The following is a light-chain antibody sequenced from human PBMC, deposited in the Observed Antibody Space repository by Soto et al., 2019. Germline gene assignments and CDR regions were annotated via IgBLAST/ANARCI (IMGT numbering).Light chain of an antibody. J-gene: IGLJ1*01. CDR2: DDN. V-gene: IGLV1-51*01. CDR1: GSNVGNHY. Sequence: QSVLTQPPSVSAAPGQKVTISCAGSGSNVGNHYVSWYQQLAGTAPKLLIYDDNKRPSGIPDRFSGSKSATSATLGITGLQTGDEADYYCGAWDDGLSAYVFGPGTKLTVL. CDR3: GAWDDGLSAYV.